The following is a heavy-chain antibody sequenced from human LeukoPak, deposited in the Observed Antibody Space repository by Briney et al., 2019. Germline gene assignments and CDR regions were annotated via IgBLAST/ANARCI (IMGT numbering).Heavy chain of an antibody. CDR2: ISDNGASA. Sequence: GGSLRLSCAASGFTFSTYAMSWVRQAPGKGLEWVSHISDNGASAFYADSVKGRFTISRDNSKNTLYLQMNSLRAEDTAVYYCAKPFIVGATGYYYYYMDVWGKGTTVTVSS. CDR1: GFTFSTYA. D-gene: IGHD1-26*01. V-gene: IGHV3-23*01. CDR3: AKPFIVGATGYYYYYMDV. J-gene: IGHJ6*03.